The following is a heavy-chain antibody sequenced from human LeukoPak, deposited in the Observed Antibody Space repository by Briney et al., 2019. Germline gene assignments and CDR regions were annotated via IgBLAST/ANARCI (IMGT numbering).Heavy chain of an antibody. V-gene: IGHV1-46*01. CDR3: ARGPSGAFDI. J-gene: IGHJ3*02. CDR2: INPNGRST. Sequence: ASVKVSCKASGYTFTGYYMHWVRQAPGQGLEWMGLINPNGRSTSYPQKFQGRVTMTRDTSTSTVYMELSSLRSEDTAVYYCARGPSGAFDIWGQGTMVTVSS. CDR1: GYTFTGYY.